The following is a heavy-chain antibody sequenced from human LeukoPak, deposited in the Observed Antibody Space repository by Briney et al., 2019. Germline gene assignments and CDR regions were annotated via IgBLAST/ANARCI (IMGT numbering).Heavy chain of an antibody. CDR2: IYYSGST. V-gene: IGHV4-59*12. CDR1: GGSISSYY. Sequence: SEALSLTCTVSGGSISSYYWSWIRQPPGKGLEWIGYIYYSGSTNYNPSLKSRVTISVDKSKNQFSLKLSSVTAADTAVYYCAVNSGWVDYWGQGTLVTVSS. J-gene: IGHJ4*02. CDR3: AVNSGWVDY. D-gene: IGHD6-19*01.